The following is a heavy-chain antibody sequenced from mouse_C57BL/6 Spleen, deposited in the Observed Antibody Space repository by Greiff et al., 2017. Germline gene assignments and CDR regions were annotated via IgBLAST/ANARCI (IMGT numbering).Heavy chain of an antibody. J-gene: IGHJ4*01. V-gene: IGHV1-61*01. D-gene: IGHD2-2*01. CDR2: IYPSDSET. CDR3: ARAGYAYAMDY. CDR1: GYTFTSYW. Sequence: QVQLQQPGAELVRPGSSVKLSCKASGYTFTSYWMDWVKQRPGQGLEWIGNIYPSDSETHYNQKFKDKATLTVDKSSSTAYMQLSSLTSEDSAVXYCARAGYAYAMDYWGQGTSVTVSS.